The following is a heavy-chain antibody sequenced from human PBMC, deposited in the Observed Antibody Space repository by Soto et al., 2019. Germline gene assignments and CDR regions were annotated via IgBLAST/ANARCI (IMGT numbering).Heavy chain of an antibody. CDR1: GFTFSSYA. CDR2: ISGSGGST. V-gene: IGHV3-23*01. D-gene: IGHD3-22*01. J-gene: IGHJ4*02. CDR3: AKSLSGYYSYFDY. Sequence: HPGGSLRLSCAASGFTFSSYAMSWVRQAPGKGLEWVSAISGSGGSTYYADSVKGRFTISRDNSKNTLYLQMNSLRAEDTAVYYCAKSLSGYYSYFDYWGQGTLVTVSS.